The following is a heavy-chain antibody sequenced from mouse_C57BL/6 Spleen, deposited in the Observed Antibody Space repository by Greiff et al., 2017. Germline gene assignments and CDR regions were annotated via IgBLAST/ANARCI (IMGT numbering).Heavy chain of an antibody. CDR1: GYTFTDYE. D-gene: IGHD1-1*01. V-gene: IGHV1-15*01. J-gene: IGHJ4*01. CDR3: TRWFITTVVAPMDY. CDR2: IDPETGGT. Sequence: QVQLQQSGAELVRPGASVTLSCKASGYTFTDYEMHWVKQTPVHGLEWIGAIDPETGGTAYNQKFKGKAILTADKSSSTAYIELRSLSSEDSAVYYCTRWFITTVVAPMDYWGQGTSVTVSS.